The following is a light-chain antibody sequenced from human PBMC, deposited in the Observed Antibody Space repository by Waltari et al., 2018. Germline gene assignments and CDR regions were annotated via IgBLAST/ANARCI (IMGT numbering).Light chain of an antibody. J-gene: IGKJ1*01. V-gene: IGKV3-20*01. CDR3: QHYVRLPAT. CDR2: GAS. Sequence: LACRASQSVGRTLAWYQQKPGRAPRLLIFGASSRASGIPDRFSGSGSGTDFSLTISRLEPEDFAVYYCQHYVRLPATFGQGTKVEIK. CDR1: QSVGRT.